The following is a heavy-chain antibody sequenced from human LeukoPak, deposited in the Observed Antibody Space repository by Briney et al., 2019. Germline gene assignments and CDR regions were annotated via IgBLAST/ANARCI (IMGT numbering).Heavy chain of an antibody. CDR3: ARHHCSSTSCYANYYYMDV. V-gene: IGHV4-59*08. J-gene: IGHJ6*03. CDR2: IYYSGST. CDR1: GGSISSYY. Sequence: SETLSLTCTVSGGSISSYYWSWIRQPPGKGLEWIGYIYYSGSTNYNPSLKSRVTISVDTSKNQFSLELSSVTAADTAVYYCARHHCSSTSCYANYYYMDVWGKGTTVTVSS. D-gene: IGHD2-2*01.